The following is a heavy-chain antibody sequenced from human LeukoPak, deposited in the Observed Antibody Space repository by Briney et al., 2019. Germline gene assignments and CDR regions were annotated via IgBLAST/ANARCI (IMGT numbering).Heavy chain of an antibody. D-gene: IGHD5-24*01. J-gene: IGHJ4*02. CDR3: ARGSSRDGYNFNY. V-gene: IGHV4-59*12. Sequence: PSETLSLTCTVSGGSISSYYWSWIRQPPGKGLEWIGYIYYSGSTNYNPSLKSRVTISVDTSKNQFSLKLSSVTAADTAVYYCARGSSRDGYNFNYWGQGTLVTVSS. CDR2: IYYSGST. CDR1: GGSISSYY.